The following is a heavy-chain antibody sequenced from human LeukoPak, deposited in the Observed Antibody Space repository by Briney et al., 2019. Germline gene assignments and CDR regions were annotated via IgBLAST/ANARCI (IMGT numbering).Heavy chain of an antibody. D-gene: IGHD2-21*02. J-gene: IGHJ6*03. Sequence: GGSLRLSCAASGFTFDDYGMSWVRQAPGKGLEWVSGINWNGGSTGYADSVKGRFTISRDNAKNSLYLQMNNLRAEDTAVYYCAREGGGDLGYYYMDVWGKGTTVTVSS. CDR1: GFTFDDYG. CDR2: INWNGGST. V-gene: IGHV3-20*04. CDR3: AREGGGDLGYYYMDV.